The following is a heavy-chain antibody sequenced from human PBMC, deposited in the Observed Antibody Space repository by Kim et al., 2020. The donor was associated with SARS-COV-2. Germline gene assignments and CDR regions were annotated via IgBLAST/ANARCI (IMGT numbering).Heavy chain of an antibody. CDR2: FDPEDGET. CDR1: GYTLTELS. D-gene: IGHD2-2*01. V-gene: IGHV1-24*01. CDR3: ATMGDIVVVPAAYAFDI. J-gene: IGHJ3*02. Sequence: ASVKVSCKVSGYTLTELSMHWVRQAPGKGLEWMGGFDPEDGETIYAQKFQGRVTMTEDTSTDTAYMELSSLRSEDTAVYYCATMGDIVVVPAAYAFDIWGQGTMVTVSS.